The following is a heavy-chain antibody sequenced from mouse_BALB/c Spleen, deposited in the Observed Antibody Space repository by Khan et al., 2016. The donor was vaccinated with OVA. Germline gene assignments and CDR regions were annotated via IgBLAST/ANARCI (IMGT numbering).Heavy chain of an antibody. CDR3: ANENSYGRNCYAMDY. J-gene: IGHJ4*01. Sequence: DLVKPGASVNLSCKASGYTFTSYWINWIKQRPGQGLVWIGRIAPGSSNAYYNDMFKDKATLTVDTSSSTAYIQLSSLSSEDSAVYFGANENSYGRNCYAMDYWGQGTSVTVSS. CDR2: IAPGSSNA. D-gene: IGHD1-1*01. V-gene: IGHV1S41*01. CDR1: GYTFTSYW.